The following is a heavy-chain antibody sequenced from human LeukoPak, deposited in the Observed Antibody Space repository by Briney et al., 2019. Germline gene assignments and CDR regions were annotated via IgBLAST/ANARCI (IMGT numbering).Heavy chain of an antibody. Sequence: ASVKVSCKASGYTFTSYGISWVRQAPGQGLEWMGWISAYNGNTNYAQKLQGRVTMTTDTSTSTAYMELRSLRSDDTAVYYCARVNAEMATITGSLNFDYWGQGTLVTVSS. CDR3: ARVNAEMATITGSLNFDY. V-gene: IGHV1-18*01. CDR2: ISAYNGNT. D-gene: IGHD5-24*01. CDR1: GYTFTSYG. J-gene: IGHJ4*02.